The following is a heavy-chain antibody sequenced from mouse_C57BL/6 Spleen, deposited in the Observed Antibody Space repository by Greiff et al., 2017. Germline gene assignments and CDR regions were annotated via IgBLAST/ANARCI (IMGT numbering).Heavy chain of an antibody. V-gene: IGHV1-82*01. Sequence: QVQLQQSGPELVKPGASVKISCKASGYAFSSSWMNWVKQRPGKGLEWIGRIYPGDGDPNYNGKFKGKATLTADKSSSTAYMQLSSLTSEDSAGYFCSRGGLRDFDYGGQGTTLTVSS. CDR1: GYAFSSSW. J-gene: IGHJ2*01. D-gene: IGHD2-4*01. CDR3: SRGGLRDFDY. CDR2: IYPGDGDP.